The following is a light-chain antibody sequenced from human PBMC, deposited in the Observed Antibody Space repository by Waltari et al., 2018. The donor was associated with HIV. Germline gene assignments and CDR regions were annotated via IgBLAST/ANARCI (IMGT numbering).Light chain of an antibody. CDR3: AAWDDSLRVWV. Sequence: QSVLTQPPSASGTPGQSVTMSCSGSWSSIGSNYVFWYQQLPGTAPKLLIYRNNQRPSGVPARFSGSKSGTSASLAISGLRSEDEADYYCAAWDDSLRVWVFGGGTNLAVL. CDR2: RNN. V-gene: IGLV1-47*01. J-gene: IGLJ3*02. CDR1: WSSIGSNY.